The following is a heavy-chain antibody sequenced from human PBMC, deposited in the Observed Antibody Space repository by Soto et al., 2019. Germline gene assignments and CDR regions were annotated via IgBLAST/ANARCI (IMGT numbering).Heavy chain of an antibody. CDR3: ARFFGVVIADY. V-gene: IGHV4-39*01. J-gene: IGHJ4*02. CDR2: IYYSGST. Sequence: PSETLSLTCTVSGGSISSSSYYWGWIRQPPGKGLEWIGSIYYSGSTYYNPSLKSRVIISVDTSKNQFSLKLSSVTAADTAVYYCARFFGVVIADYWGQGTLVTVSS. CDR1: GGSISSSSYY. D-gene: IGHD3-3*01.